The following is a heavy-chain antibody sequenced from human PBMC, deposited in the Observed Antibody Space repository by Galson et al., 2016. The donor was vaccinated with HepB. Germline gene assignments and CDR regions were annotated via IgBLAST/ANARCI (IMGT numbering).Heavy chain of an antibody. CDR3: ARVFGDYVYGNWFDP. CDR1: GLPFNSYA. Sequence: SLRLSCAASGLPFNSYAMHWVRQAPGKGLEWLAVVSYDGSNEYYADSVKGRFTISRDNSKNTLFLQLSSLRSEDTAVYYCARVFGDYVYGNWFDPWGQGTLVIVSS. CDR2: VSYDGSNE. V-gene: IGHV3-30*04. J-gene: IGHJ5*02. D-gene: IGHD5/OR15-5a*01.